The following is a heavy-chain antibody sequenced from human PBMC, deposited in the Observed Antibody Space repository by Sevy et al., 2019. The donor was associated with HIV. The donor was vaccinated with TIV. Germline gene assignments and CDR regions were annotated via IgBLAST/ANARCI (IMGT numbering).Heavy chain of an antibody. V-gene: IGHV3-53*01. CDR3: ARDSSGWYYFDY. CDR1: GFTVSSNY. Sequence: GGSLRLSCAASGFTVSSNYMSWVRQAPGKGLEWVSVIYSGGSTYYADAVKGRFTISRDNSKNTLYLQMNSLRAEDTTVYYCARDSSGWYYFDYWGQGTLVTVSS. J-gene: IGHJ4*02. D-gene: IGHD6-19*01. CDR2: IYSGGST.